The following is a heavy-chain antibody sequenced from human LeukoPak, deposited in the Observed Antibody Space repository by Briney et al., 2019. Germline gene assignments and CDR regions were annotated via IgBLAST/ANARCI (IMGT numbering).Heavy chain of an antibody. J-gene: IGHJ6*03. CDR1: AFTFSSYG. CDR3: ATFPQLVPGDYYYYYMDV. V-gene: IGHV3-30*02. D-gene: IGHD6-13*01. CDR2: IRYDGSNK. Sequence: PGGSLRLSCAASAFTFSSYGMHWVRQAPGKGLEWVAFIRYDGSNKYYADSVKGRFTISRDNSKNTLYLQMNSLRAEDTAVYYCATFPQLVPGDYYYYYMDVWGKGTTVTVSS.